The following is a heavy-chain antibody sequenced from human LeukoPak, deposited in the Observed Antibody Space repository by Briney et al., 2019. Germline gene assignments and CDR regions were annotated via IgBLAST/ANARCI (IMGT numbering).Heavy chain of an antibody. CDR3: ARAYYDFWSGFLSFDY. CDR1: GYTFTSYG. CDR2: ISAYNGNT. D-gene: IGHD3-3*01. Sequence: GASVKVSCKASGYTFTSYGISWVRQAPGQGLEWVGWISAYNGNTNYAQKLQGRVTMTTDTSTSTAYMELRSLRSDDTAVYYCARAYYDFWSGFLSFDYWGQGTLVTVSS. V-gene: IGHV1-18*01. J-gene: IGHJ4*02.